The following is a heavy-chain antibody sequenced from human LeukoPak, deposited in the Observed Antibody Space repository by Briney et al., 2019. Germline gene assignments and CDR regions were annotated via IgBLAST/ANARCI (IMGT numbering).Heavy chain of an antibody. CDR3: ATGFLTSSGLGAFDI. V-gene: IGHV1-24*01. CDR2: FDPEDGET. D-gene: IGHD6-19*01. CDR1: GYTLTELS. Sequence: EASVKVSCKVSGYTLTELSMHWVRQAPGKGLEWMGGFDPEDGETIYAQKFQGRVTMTEDTSTDTAYMELSSLRSEDTAVYYCATGFLTSSGLGAFDIWGQGTMVTVSS. J-gene: IGHJ3*02.